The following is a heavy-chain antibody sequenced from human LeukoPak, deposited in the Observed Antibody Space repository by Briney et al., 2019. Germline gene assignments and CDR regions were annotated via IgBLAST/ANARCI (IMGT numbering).Heavy chain of an antibody. J-gene: IGHJ4*02. V-gene: IGHV3-21*01. Sequence: GGSLRLSCAASGFTFSSYSMNWVRQAPGKGLEWVSSISSSSSYIYYADSVKGRFTISRDNAKNSLYLQMNRLRAEDTAVYYCARDFYYGSGSYYNDYWGQGTLVTVSS. CDR1: GFTFSSYS. CDR2: ISSSSSYI. CDR3: ARDFYYGSGSYYNDY. D-gene: IGHD3-10*01.